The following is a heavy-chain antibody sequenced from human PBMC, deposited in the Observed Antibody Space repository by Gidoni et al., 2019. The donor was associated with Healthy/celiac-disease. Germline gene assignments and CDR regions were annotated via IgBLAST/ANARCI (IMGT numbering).Heavy chain of an antibody. CDR2: INHSGST. J-gene: IGHJ5*02. CDR3: ARGSASARFSGFDP. Sequence: QVQLQQWGAGLLKPSETLSLTCAVYGGSFSGYYWSWIRQPPGKGLEWIGEINHSGSTNYKPSLKSRVTISVDTSKNQFSLKLSSVTAADTAVYYCARGSASARFSGFDPWGQGTLVTVSS. CDR1: GGSFSGYY. D-gene: IGHD3-3*01. V-gene: IGHV4-34*01.